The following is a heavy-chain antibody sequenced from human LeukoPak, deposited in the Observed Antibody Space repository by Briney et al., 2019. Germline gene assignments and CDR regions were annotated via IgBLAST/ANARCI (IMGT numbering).Heavy chain of an antibody. J-gene: IGHJ4*02. D-gene: IGHD3-22*01. CDR2: IYYSGST. CDR1: GGSISSSSYY. CDR3: VSRGITTGDY. Sequence: SETLSLTCTVSGGSISSSSYYWGWIRQPPGKGLEWIGSIYYSGSTYYNPSLKSRVTISVDTSKNQFSLKLSSVTAADTAVYYCVSRGITTGDYWGQGTLVTVSS. V-gene: IGHV4-39*01.